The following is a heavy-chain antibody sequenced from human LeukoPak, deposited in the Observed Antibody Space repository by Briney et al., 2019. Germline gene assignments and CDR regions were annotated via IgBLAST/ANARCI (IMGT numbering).Heavy chain of an antibody. CDR3: AALESNWFDP. CDR1: GGTFSSYA. V-gene: IGHV1-69*05. J-gene: IGHJ5*02. CDR2: IIPIFGTA. Sequence: GASVKVSCKASGGTFSSYAISWVRQAPGQGFEWMGGIIPIFGTANYAQKFQGRVTITTDESTSTAYMELSSLRSEDTAVYYCAALESNWFDPWGQGTLVTVSS.